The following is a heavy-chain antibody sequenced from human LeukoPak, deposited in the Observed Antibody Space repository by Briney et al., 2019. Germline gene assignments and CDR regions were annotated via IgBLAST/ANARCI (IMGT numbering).Heavy chain of an antibody. CDR1: GGSISSSSYY. Sequence: SETLSLTCTVSGGSISSSSYYWGWIRQPPGKGLEWIGSIYYSGSTYYNPSLKSRVTISVDTSKNQFSLKLSSATAADTAVYYCARGIAAVLRFDPWGQGTLVTVSS. CDR2: IYYSGST. V-gene: IGHV4-39*07. D-gene: IGHD6-13*01. J-gene: IGHJ5*02. CDR3: ARGIAAVLRFDP.